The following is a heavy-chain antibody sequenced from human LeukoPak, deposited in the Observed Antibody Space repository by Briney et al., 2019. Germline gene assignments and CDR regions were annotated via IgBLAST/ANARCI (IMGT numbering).Heavy chain of an antibody. CDR3: AKDALYGSGTHYYYYMDV. V-gene: IGHV3-9*01. Sequence: GGSLRLSCAASGFTFDDYAMHWVRQAPGKGLEWVSGISWSSGSIGYADSVKGRFTISRDNAKNSLYLQMNSLRAEDTALYYCAKDALYGSGTHYYYYMDVWGKGTTVTISS. CDR1: GFTFDDYA. CDR2: ISWSSGSI. D-gene: IGHD3-10*01. J-gene: IGHJ6*03.